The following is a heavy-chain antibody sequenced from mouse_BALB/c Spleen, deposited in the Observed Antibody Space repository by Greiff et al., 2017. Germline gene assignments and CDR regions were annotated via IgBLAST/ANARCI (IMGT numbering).Heavy chain of an antibody. CDR3: AREGSPAWFAY. CDR1: GYTFTDYA. CDR2: ISTYYGDA. J-gene: IGHJ3*01. V-gene: IGHV1S137*01. Sequence: VQLQHSGAELVRPGVSVKISCKGSGYTFTDYAMHWVKQSHAKSLEWIGVISTYYGDASYNQKFKGKATMTVDKSSSTAYMELARLTSEDSAIYYCAREGSPAWFAYWGQGTLVTVSA.